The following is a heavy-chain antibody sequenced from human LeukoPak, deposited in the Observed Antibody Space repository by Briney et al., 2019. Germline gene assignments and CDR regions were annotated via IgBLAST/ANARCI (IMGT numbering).Heavy chain of an antibody. CDR2: IYHSGST. CDR3: ARLALRSYYFDY. V-gene: IGHV4-38-2*02. D-gene: IGHD4-17*01. Sequence: ASETLSLTCTVSGYSISSGYYWGWIRQPPGKGLEWIGSIYHSGSTYYNPSLKSRVTMSVDTSKNQFSLKLSSVTAADTAVYYCARLALRSYYFDYWGQGTLVTVSS. CDR1: GYSISSGYY. J-gene: IGHJ4*02.